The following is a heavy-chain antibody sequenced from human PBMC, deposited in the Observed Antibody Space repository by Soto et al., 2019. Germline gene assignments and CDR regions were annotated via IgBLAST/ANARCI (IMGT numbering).Heavy chain of an antibody. J-gene: IGHJ4*02. CDR2: ISTTGGNT. CDR1: GFTFYSIA. V-gene: IGHV3-23*01. D-gene: IGHD1-26*01. CDR3: AKPSGGSYPESRVFDS. Sequence: GGALKLSCAASGFTFYSIAMSWVRQAPGKGLERVSAISTTGGNTLYADSVKGRFTISRDNSKNTLYLQMNSLRAEDTAIYYCAKPSGGSYPESRVFDSWGQGTRVTV.